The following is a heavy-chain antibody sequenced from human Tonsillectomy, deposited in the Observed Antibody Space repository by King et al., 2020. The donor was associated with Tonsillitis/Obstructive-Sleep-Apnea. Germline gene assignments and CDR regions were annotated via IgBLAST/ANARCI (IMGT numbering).Heavy chain of an antibody. D-gene: IGHD6-19*01. Sequence: QLVQSGAEVKKPGASVKVSCKASGYTFTGYYMHWVRQAPGQGLEWMGRINPNSGGTNYAQKFQGRVTMTRDTSISTAYMEVTRLRSDATAVYYCARGTDYIPVAGDWGQGTLVTVSS. V-gene: IGHV1-2*06. CDR3: ARGTDYIPVAGD. J-gene: IGHJ4*02. CDR2: INPNSGGT. CDR1: GYTFTGYY.